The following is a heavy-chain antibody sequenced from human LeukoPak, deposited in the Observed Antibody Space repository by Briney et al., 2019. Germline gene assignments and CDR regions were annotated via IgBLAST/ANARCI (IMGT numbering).Heavy chain of an antibody. J-gene: IGHJ4*02. D-gene: IGHD6-13*01. V-gene: IGHV3-33*06. CDR2: IWYDGSNK. CDR1: GFTFSSYG. CDR3: AKAWRSSSSQPLDY. Sequence: GGSRRSSCAASGFTFSSYGMHWFRQAPGKGLGWVAVIWYDGSNKYYADSAKGRFTISRDNSKNTLYLQMNSLRAEDTAVYYCAKAWRSSSSQPLDYWGQGTLVTVSS.